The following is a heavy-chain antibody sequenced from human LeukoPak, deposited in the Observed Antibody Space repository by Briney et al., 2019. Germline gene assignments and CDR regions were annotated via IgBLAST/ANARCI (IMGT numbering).Heavy chain of an antibody. CDR2: IYSGGNT. V-gene: IGHV3-66*04. CDR3: ARLVTGTTVINSGWFDP. CDR1: GFTVSSNY. D-gene: IGHD4-23*01. Sequence: GGSLRLSCADSGFTVSSNYMTWVRQAPGKGLEWASVIYSGGNTYYADSVKGRFSISRGNSKNTVYLQMNSLRAEDTAVYYCARLVTGTTVINSGWFDPWGQGTLVTVSS. J-gene: IGHJ5*02.